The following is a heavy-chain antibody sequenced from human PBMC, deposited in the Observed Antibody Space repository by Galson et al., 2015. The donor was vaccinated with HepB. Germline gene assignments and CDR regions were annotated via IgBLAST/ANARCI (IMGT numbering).Heavy chain of an antibody. CDR3: ARDSSSWYYYYGMDV. V-gene: IGHV3-7*03. J-gene: IGHJ6*02. Sequence: SLRLSCAASGFTFSSYWMSWVRQAPGKGLEWVANIKQDGSEKYYVDPVKGRFTISRDNAKNSLYLQMNSLGAEDTAVYYCARDSSSWYYYYGMDVWGQGTTVTVSS. CDR1: GFTFSSYW. CDR2: IKQDGSEK. D-gene: IGHD6-13*01.